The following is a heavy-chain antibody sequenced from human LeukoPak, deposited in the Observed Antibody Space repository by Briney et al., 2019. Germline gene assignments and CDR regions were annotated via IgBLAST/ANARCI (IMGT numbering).Heavy chain of an antibody. J-gene: IGHJ1*01. CDR2: ISSSGDSS. CDR1: GFTFSTYA. D-gene: IGHD2-15*01. Sequence: PGGSLRLSCAASGFTFSTYAMGWVRQAPGKGLEWGSSISSSGDSSYYADAVKGRFTISRYNSKNTLYLKMNSLRDADPALCDCVEDVVVKVAANPRIWAQGTLVGVSS. V-gene: IGHV3-23*01. CDR3: VEDVVVKVAANPRI.